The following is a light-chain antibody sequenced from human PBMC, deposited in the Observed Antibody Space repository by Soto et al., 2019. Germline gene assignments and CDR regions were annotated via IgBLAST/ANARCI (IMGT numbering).Light chain of an antibody. V-gene: IGKV3-11*01. CDR3: QQRSNWPLT. J-gene: IGKJ4*01. CDR2: DAS. CDR1: QSVSRY. Sequence: ENGLMQSPATLSLSPGERVTLSCRASQSVSRYLAWYQQKPGQAPRLLIYDASNRATGVPARFSGSGSGTDFTLTISSLEPEDFAVYYCQQRSNWPLTFGGGTKVEIK.